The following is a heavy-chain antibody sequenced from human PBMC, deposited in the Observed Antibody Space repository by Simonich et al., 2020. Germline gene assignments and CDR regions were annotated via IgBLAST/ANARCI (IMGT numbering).Heavy chain of an antibody. V-gene: IGHV1-2*06. Sequence: QVQLVQSGAAVKTPGASVKVSCKASGYTFTGYYLHWVRQAPGQGLEWMRRINPNRGGTNYAQNVKGRVTMTRDTSISTAYMELSRLRSDDTAVYYCAMEYFQHWGQGTLVTVSS. J-gene: IGHJ1*01. CDR3: AMEYFQH. CDR2: INPNRGGT. CDR1: GYTFTGYY.